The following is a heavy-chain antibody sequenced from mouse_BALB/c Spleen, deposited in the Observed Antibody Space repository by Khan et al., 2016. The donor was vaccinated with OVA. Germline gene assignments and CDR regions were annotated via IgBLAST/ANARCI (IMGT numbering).Heavy chain of an antibody. D-gene: IGHD2-13*01. J-gene: IGHJ4*01. CDR2: TSSTGST. CDR3: ARSLYYSDSYAMDY. V-gene: IGHV3-2*02. CDR1: GYSITSDFA. Sequence: EVQLQESGPGLVKPSQSLSLTCTVTGYSITSDFAWNWIRQFPGNKLEWMGYTSSTGSTRYSPSLKSRISITRDTSKNQFFLHLSSVTTEDTATYYCARSLYYSDSYAMDYWGQGTSVTVSS.